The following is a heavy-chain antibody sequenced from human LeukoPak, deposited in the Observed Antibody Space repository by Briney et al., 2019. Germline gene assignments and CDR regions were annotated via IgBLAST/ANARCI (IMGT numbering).Heavy chain of an antibody. CDR2: TTGRGDNT. Sequence: GGSLRLSCAASGFFFSDSAMAWVRQAPGKGLEWVSTTTGRGDNTHYADSVEGRFTFSRDNSKNTLYLQMNSLGVDDTAVYYCTRAPYGDYFLDYWGQGTLVTVSS. J-gene: IGHJ4*02. V-gene: IGHV3-23*01. CDR3: TRAPYGDYFLDY. D-gene: IGHD4-17*01. CDR1: GFFFSDSA.